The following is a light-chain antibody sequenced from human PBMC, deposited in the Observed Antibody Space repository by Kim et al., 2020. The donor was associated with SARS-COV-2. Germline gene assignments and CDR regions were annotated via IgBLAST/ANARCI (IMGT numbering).Light chain of an antibody. CDR3: QQYYNWPRT. V-gene: IGKV3-15*01. CDR1: QTVYIS. CDR2: GAS. J-gene: IGKJ1*01. Sequence: VSPGDRATLSCRASQTVYISLAWYQQKPGQGPRLLIYGASTRATGIPARFSGSGSGTEFTLTITALQSEDFAIYYCQQYYNWPRTFGQGTKVDIK.